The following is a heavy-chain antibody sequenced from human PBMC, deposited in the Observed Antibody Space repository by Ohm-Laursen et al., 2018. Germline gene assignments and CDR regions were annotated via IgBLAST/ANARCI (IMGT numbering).Heavy chain of an antibody. J-gene: IGHJ4*02. CDR2: VSGTGDNT. D-gene: IGHD1-26*01. CDR3: AKRLWDIRSESFDF. CDR1: GFTFSSYA. Sequence: SLRLSCTASGFTFSSYAMSWVRQAPGKGLEWVSAVSGTGDNTYYADSVKGRFTISRDNSKNTLYLQMNSLRVEDTALYYLAKRLWDIRSESFDFWGQGTRVTVSS. V-gene: IGHV3-23*01.